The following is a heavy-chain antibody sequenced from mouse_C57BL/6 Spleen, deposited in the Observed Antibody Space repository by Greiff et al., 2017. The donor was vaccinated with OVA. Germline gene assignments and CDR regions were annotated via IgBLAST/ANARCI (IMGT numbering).Heavy chain of an antibody. CDR3: ARSYDGYWHYYAMDY. D-gene: IGHD2-3*01. CDR2: INPNYGTT. Sequence: EVKLQESGPELVKPGASVKISCKASGYSFTDYNMNWVKQSNGKSLEWIGVINPNYGTTSYNQKFKGKATLTVDQSSSTAYMQLNSLTSEDSAVYYCARSYDGYWHYYAMDYWGQGTSVTVSS. J-gene: IGHJ4*01. V-gene: IGHV1-39*01. CDR1: GYSFTDYN.